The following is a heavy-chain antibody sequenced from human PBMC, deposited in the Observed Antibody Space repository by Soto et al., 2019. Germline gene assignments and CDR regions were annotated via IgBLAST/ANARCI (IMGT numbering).Heavy chain of an antibody. CDR1: GFTVSSNY. Sequence: GGSLRLSCAASGFTVSSNYMSWVRQAPGKGLEWVSVIYSGGSTYYADSVKGRFTISRDNSKNTLYLQMNSLRAEDTAVYYCARVVRDYYDSSLDYWGQGTLVTVSS. V-gene: IGHV3-53*01. D-gene: IGHD3-22*01. CDR3: ARVVRDYYDSSLDY. J-gene: IGHJ4*02. CDR2: IYSGGST.